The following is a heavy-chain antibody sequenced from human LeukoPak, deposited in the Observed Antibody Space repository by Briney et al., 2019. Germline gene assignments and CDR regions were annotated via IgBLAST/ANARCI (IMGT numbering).Heavy chain of an antibody. V-gene: IGHV3-7*01. CDR2: IKQDGSET. D-gene: IGHD6-19*01. CDR3: ARQRGSGCLDY. CDR1: GFTFSSYG. J-gene: IGHJ4*02. Sequence: PGGSLRLSCAASGFTFSSYGMHWVRQAPGKGLEWVANIKQDGSETYYVDSVKGRFTISGDNAKNSLSLQMNSLRAEDTAVYYCARQRGSGCLDYWGQGTLVTVSS.